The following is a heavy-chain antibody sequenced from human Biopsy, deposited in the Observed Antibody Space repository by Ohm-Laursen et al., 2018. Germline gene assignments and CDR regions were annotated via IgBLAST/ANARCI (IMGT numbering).Heavy chain of an antibody. Sequence: PSETLSLTCTVSGDSISSYYWNWIRQSPGKGLEWIGYIWSSGTTDYNPSLQSRVSMSLELSTDQFSLKVDSVTAADTAVYYCARVVGAATGFDQWGQGIPVTVSS. CDR2: IWSSGTT. CDR3: ARVVGAATGFDQ. CDR1: GDSISSYY. D-gene: IGHD1-26*01. V-gene: IGHV4-59*01. J-gene: IGHJ4*02.